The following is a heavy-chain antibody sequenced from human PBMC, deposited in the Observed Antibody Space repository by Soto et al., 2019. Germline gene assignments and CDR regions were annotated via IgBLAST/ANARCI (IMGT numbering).Heavy chain of an antibody. CDR2: IIPIFGTA. V-gene: IGHV1-69*01. D-gene: IGHD2-2*01. Sequence: QVQLVQSGAEVKKPGSSVKVSCKASGGTFSSYAISWVRQAPGQGLEWMGGIIPIFGTANYAQKFQGRVTITADESTSTADMELSSLRSEDTAVYYCARGGGYCSSTSCFREYYYYGMDVWGQGTTVTVSS. J-gene: IGHJ6*02. CDR1: GGTFSSYA. CDR3: ARGGGYCSSTSCFREYYYYGMDV.